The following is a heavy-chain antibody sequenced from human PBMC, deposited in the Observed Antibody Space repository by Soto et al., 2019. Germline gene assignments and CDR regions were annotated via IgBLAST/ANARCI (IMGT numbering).Heavy chain of an antibody. Sequence: ASVKVSCKXSGYTFTGYYMHWVRQAPGQGLEWMGWINPNSGGTNYAQKFQGRVTMTRDTSISTAYMELSRLRSDDTAVYYCARAEYYDSSGYYYHWGQGTLVTVSS. CDR1: GYTFTGYY. V-gene: IGHV1-2*02. CDR2: INPNSGGT. D-gene: IGHD3-22*01. CDR3: ARAEYYDSSGYYYH. J-gene: IGHJ5*02.